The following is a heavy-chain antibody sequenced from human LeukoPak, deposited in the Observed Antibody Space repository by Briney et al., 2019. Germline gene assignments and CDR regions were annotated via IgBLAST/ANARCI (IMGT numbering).Heavy chain of an antibody. J-gene: IGHJ1*01. CDR3: TGDVYQH. Sequence: PGGSLRLSCAASGFTVSSNFMSWVRQAPGKGLEWVSIIYSGGSTNYADSVKGRFTISRDNSKNTGYLQMNRLRAEDTAVYYCTGDVYQHWGQGTLVTVSS. CDR2: IYSGGST. D-gene: IGHD1-14*01. CDR1: GFTVSSNF. V-gene: IGHV3-53*01.